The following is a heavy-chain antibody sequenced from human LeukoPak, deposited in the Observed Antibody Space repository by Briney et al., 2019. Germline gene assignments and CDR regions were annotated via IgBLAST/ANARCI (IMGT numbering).Heavy chain of an antibody. V-gene: IGHV4-38-2*01. Sequence: PSETLSLTCAVSGYSISSGYYWGWIRQSPGKGLEWIGNIYHSWSTYKNPSLKRRVTISLDTSKNQFSLKLSSVTAADTAMYYCARLSGAPVRHPIYHFDYWGQGTLVAVSS. CDR1: GYSISSGYY. J-gene: IGHJ4*02. D-gene: IGHD2-2*02. CDR2: IYHSWST. CDR3: ARLSGAPVRHPIYHFDY.